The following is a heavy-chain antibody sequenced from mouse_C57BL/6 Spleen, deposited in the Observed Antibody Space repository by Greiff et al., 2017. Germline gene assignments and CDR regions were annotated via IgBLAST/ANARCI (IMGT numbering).Heavy chain of an antibody. CDR1: GYTFTSYW. J-gene: IGHJ4*01. CDR2: INPSNGGT. D-gene: IGHD2-3*01. V-gene: IGHV1-53*01. CDR3: ARDPYDGYPYYAMDY. Sequence: QVQLQQPGTELVKPGASVKLSCKASGYTFTSYWMHWVKQRPGQGLEWIGNINPSNGGTNYNEKFKSKATLTVDKSSSTAYMQLSSLTAEDSAVYYSARDPYDGYPYYAMDYWGQGTSVTVSS.